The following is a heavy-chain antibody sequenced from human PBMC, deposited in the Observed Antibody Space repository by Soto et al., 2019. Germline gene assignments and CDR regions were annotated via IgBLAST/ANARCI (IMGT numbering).Heavy chain of an antibody. CDR3: AQQKQTGYRLFDY. Sequence: QITLKESGPTLVKPTQTLTLSCTVSGFSLTADGVAVGWIRQPPGKALEWLALIYWDDDRRYSPSLAARLTINKDTSRNQVVLTMTNMDPVDSGTYFFAQQKQTGYRLFDYWGRGTLVTVAS. CDR1: GFSLTADGVA. J-gene: IGHJ4*02. CDR2: IYWDDDR. V-gene: IGHV2-5*02. D-gene: IGHD5-12*01.